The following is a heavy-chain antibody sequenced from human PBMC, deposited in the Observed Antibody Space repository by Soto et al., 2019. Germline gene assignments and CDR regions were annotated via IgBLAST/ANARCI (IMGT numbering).Heavy chain of an antibody. D-gene: IGHD5-12*01. V-gene: IGHV3-20*01. CDR2: INWNGGST. CDR3: ARNAVGRSGYDGGGHIDYYYYMDV. J-gene: IGHJ6*03. Sequence: GGSLRLSCAASGFTFDDYGMSWVRQAPGKGLEWVSGINWNGGSTGYADSVKGRFTISRDNAKNSLYLQMNSLRAEDTALYHCARNAVGRSGYDGGGHIDYYYYMDVWGKGTTVTVSS. CDR1: GFTFDDYG.